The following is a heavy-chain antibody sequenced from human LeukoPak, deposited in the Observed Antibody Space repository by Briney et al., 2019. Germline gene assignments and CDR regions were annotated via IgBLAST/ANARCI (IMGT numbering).Heavy chain of an antibody. D-gene: IGHD3-9*01. CDR3: AKLHYDILTGYFPDAFDI. CDR1: RFPPRKYA. CDR2: ISGSGGST. J-gene: IGHJ3*02. Sequence: GGSLRLSCVGSRFPPRKYAMSWVRQAPGKGLEWVSAISGSGGSTYYADSVKGRFTISRDNSKNTLYLQMNSLRAEDTAVYYCAKLHYDILTGYFPDAFDIWGQGTMVTVSS. V-gene: IGHV3-23*01.